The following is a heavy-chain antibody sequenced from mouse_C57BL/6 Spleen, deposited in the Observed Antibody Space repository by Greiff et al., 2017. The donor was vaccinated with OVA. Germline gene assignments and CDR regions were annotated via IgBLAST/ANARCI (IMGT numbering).Heavy chain of an antibody. Sequence: EVKVEESVAELVRPGASVKLSCTASGFNIKNTYMHWVKQRPEQGLEWIGRIDPANGNTKYAPKFQGKATITADTSSNTAYLQLSSLTSEDTAIYYCAPFYYDYDGFAYWGQGTLVTVSA. CDR2: IDPANGNT. CDR1: GFNIKNTY. V-gene: IGHV14-3*01. D-gene: IGHD2-4*01. CDR3: APFYYDYDGFAY. J-gene: IGHJ3*01.